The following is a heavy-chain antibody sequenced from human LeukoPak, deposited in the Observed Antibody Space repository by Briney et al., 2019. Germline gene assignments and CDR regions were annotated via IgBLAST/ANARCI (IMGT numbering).Heavy chain of an antibody. Sequence: GGSLRLSCAASGFTFSDHYMDWVRLAPGKGLEWVSGISGSGDNTYYVDSVKGRFTISRDNSKNTLYLQMNSLRAEDTAVYYCAKASVVGKINPFDHWGQGTLVTVSS. CDR3: AKASVVGKINPFDH. D-gene: IGHD6-19*01. CDR1: GFTFSDHY. V-gene: IGHV3-23*01. CDR2: ISGSGDNT. J-gene: IGHJ4*02.